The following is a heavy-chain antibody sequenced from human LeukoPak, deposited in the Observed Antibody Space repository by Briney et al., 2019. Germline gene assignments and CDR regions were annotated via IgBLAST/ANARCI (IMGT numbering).Heavy chain of an antibody. J-gene: IGHJ1*01. CDR1: RFTFSTYA. CDR2: ISNDGTNE. D-gene: IGHD6-19*01. Sequence: PGRSLRLSCAASRFTFSTYAMHWVRQAPGKGLEWVAGISNDGTNEDHADSVKGRFTISRDNSKNTLYLQMNSLRAEDTAIYYCSRDPIAVAGMGAFQHWGQGNLVTVSS. V-gene: IGHV3-30-3*01. CDR3: SRDPIAVAGMGAFQH.